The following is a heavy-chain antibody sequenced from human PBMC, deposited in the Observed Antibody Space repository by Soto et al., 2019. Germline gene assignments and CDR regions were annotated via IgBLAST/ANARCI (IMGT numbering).Heavy chain of an antibody. CDR2: ISYDGSNK. D-gene: IGHD4-17*01. CDR1: RFTFSNYA. Sequence: QVQLVESGGGVVQPGRSLRLSCAASRFTFSNYAIHWVRQAPGKGLEWVAVISYDGSNKYYADSVKGRFTISRDNSKNTLYLQMNSLRAEDTAVYYSARGLGGFDGAYNYFDYWGQGTLVTVSS. J-gene: IGHJ4*02. CDR3: ARGLGGFDGAYNYFDY. V-gene: IGHV3-30-3*01.